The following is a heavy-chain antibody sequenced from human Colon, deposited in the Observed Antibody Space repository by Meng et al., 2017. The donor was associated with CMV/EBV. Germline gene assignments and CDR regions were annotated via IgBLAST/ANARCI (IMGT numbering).Heavy chain of an antibody. V-gene: IGHV3-7*01. Sequence: GESLKISCAASGFTFSSYCMTRVRQAPGKGLEWVANIKPDGSETYYLDSVEGRFTISRDNAETSLYLHMNSLRAEDTAVYYCARYLGHSYYSGRYYGLDVWGQGTTVTVSS. J-gene: IGHJ6*02. D-gene: IGHD1-26*01. CDR3: ARYLGHSYYSGRYYGLDV. CDR1: GFTFSSYC. CDR2: IKPDGSET.